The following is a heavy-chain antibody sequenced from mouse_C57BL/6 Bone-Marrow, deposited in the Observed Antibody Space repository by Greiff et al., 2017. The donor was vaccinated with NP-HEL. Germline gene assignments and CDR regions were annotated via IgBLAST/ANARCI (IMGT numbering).Heavy chain of an antibody. V-gene: IGHV1-26*01. J-gene: IGHJ4*01. D-gene: IGHD1-1*01. CDR1: GYTFTDYY. Sequence: VQLQQSGPELVKPGASVKISCKASGYTFTDYYMNWVKQSHGKSLEWIGDINPNNGGTSYNQKFKGKATLTVDKSSSTAYMELRSLTSEDSAVYYCARSITTVVYYYAMDYWGQGTSVTVSS. CDR2: INPNNGGT. CDR3: ARSITTVVYYYAMDY.